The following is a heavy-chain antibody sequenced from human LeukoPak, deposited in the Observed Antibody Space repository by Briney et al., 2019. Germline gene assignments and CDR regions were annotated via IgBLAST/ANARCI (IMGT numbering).Heavy chain of an antibody. CDR2: IWYDGSNK. D-gene: IGHD1-14*01. Sequence: GRSLRLSCAASGFTFSSYGMHWVRQAPGKGLEWVAVIWYDGSNKYYADSVKGRFTISRDNSKNTLYLQMNSLRAEDTAVYYCARAESNSGIPVDYWGQGTLVTVSS. V-gene: IGHV3-33*01. CDR1: GFTFSSYG. J-gene: IGHJ4*02. CDR3: ARAESNSGIPVDY.